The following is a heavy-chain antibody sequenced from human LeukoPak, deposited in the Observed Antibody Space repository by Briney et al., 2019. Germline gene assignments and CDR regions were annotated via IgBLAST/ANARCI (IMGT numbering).Heavy chain of an antibody. Sequence: GGSLRLSCAASGFTFDTYAMSWVRQAPGKGLEWVSAISDSGSSTYYADSVKGRFTISRDSSKNTLYLQMNSLRAEDTAVYYCAKQDPSTSGWYPWGQGTLVTVSS. J-gene: IGHJ5*02. D-gene: IGHD6-19*01. CDR1: GFTFDTYA. V-gene: IGHV3-23*01. CDR3: AKQDPSTSGWYP. CDR2: ISDSGSST.